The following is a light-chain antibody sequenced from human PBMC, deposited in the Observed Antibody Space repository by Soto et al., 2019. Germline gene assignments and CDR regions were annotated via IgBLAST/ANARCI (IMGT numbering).Light chain of an antibody. V-gene: IGKV3-11*01. J-gene: IGKJ5*01. CDR3: QQRSNWPPIT. CDR2: GAS. Sequence: EVALTQSPATLSVSPGAGATLSCRASQTIYRNVAWYQQKPGQAPRLLIYGASSRANGIPDRFSGSGSGTDLTLTISSLEPEDFAVYYCQQRSNWPPITFGQGTRLEIK. CDR1: QTIYRN.